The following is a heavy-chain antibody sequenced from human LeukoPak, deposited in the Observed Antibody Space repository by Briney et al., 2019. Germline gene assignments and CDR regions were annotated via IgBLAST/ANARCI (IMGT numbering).Heavy chain of an antibody. V-gene: IGHV3-66*01. D-gene: IGHD6-13*01. Sequence: GGSLRLSCAASGFTVSSNYMSWVRQAPGKGLEWVSVIYSGGSTYYADSVKGRFTISRDNSKNTLYLQMNSLRAEDTAVYYCAREPRLKYSSSWYYFDYWGQGTLVTVSS. CDR2: IYSGGST. J-gene: IGHJ4*02. CDR1: GFTVSSNY. CDR3: AREPRLKYSSSWYYFDY.